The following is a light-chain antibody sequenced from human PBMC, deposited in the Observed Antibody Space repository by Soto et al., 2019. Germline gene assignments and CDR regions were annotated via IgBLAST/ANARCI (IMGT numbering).Light chain of an antibody. V-gene: IGKV3-11*01. CDR1: QSVGSY. Sequence: EIVLTQSPATLSLSPGERATLSCRASQSVGSYLAWYQQKPGQAPRLLIYDASNRATGIPVRFSGSGSGTDFTLTIGSLEPEDFAVYYCQQRGYWPPLTFGPGTKVDIK. J-gene: IGKJ3*01. CDR3: QQRGYWPPLT. CDR2: DAS.